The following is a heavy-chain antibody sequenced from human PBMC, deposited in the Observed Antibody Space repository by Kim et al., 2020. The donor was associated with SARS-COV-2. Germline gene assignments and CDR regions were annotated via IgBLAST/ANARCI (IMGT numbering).Heavy chain of an antibody. D-gene: IGHD3-10*01. CDR2: IDWDDDK. CDR1: GFSLSTSGMC. J-gene: IGHJ6*02. CDR3: ARMEGGVWFGEWYYYYGMDV. Sequence: SGPTLVNPTQTLTLTCTFSGFSLSTSGMCVSWIRQPPGKALEWLALIDWDDDKYYSTSLKTRLTISKDTSKNQVVLTMTNMDPVDTATYYCARMEGGVWFGEWYYYYGMDVWGQGTTVTVSS. V-gene: IGHV2-70*01.